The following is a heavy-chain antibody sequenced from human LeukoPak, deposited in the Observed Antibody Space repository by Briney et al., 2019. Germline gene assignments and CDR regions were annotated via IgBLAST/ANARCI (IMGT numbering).Heavy chain of an antibody. J-gene: IGHJ6*03. V-gene: IGHV1-8*01. CDR2: MNPDSGNT. CDR1: GYTFPSYD. D-gene: IGHD1-26*01. CDR3: ARGQGGTYFEYYYMDV. Sequence: ASVTVSCQASGYTFPSYDINWVRQATGQGLERVGWMNPDSGNTGYVQKFQGRVTMTRNTSIGIAYMELSSLRSEDTAVYYCARGQGGTYFEYYYMDVWGKGTTVTVSS.